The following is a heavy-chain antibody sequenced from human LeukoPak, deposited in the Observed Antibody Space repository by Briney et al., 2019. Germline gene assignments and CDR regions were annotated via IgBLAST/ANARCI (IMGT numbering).Heavy chain of an antibody. D-gene: IGHD1-1*01. Sequence: GGSLRLSCAASGFTFSSYSINWVRQAPGKGLEWVSSISSSSSYIYYADSVKGRFTISRDNAKNSLYLQMNSLRAEDTAVYYCARDPGTGADYWGQGTLVTVSS. CDR2: ISSSSSYI. V-gene: IGHV3-21*01. J-gene: IGHJ4*02. CDR3: ARDPGTGADY. CDR1: GFTFSSYS.